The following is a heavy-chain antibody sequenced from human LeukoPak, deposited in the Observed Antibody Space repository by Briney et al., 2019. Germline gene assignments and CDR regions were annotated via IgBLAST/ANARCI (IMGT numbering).Heavy chain of an antibody. CDR3: ARAPEWLSTYYGMDV. V-gene: IGHV3-23*01. CDR2: ISGRGDST. J-gene: IGHJ6*02. D-gene: IGHD3-3*01. CDR1: GFTFSNYA. Sequence: PGGSLRLSCAASGFTFSNYAMSWVRQTPGKGLEWVSGISGRGDSTVYADSVKGRFTISRDNSKNTLYLQMNSLRAEDTAVYYCARAPEWLSTYYGMDVWGQGTTVTVSS.